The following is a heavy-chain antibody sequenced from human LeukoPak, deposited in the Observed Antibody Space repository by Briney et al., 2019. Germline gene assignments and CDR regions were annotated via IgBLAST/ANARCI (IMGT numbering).Heavy chain of an antibody. CDR1: GGYISSSNW. V-gene: IGHV4-4*02. J-gene: IGHJ4*02. D-gene: IGHD3-22*01. CDR3: ARAVSGSSGYLNGIDY. Sequence: PSGTLSLTCAVSGGYISSSNWWCWVRQPPGKGLEWIGGIYHSGSTNYNPSLKSRVTISVDKSKNQFSLKLSSVTAADTAVYYCARAVSGSSGYLNGIDYWGQGTLVTVSS. CDR2: IYHSGST.